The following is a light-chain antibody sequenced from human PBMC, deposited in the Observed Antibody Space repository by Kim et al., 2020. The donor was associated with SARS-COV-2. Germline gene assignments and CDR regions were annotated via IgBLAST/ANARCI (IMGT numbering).Light chain of an antibody. Sequence: VSPRKTTSITCSEDELGDKYACWYQQKPGQSPVLVIYQDSQRPSGIPERFSGSNSGNTATLTISGTQAMNEADYSCQAWDSSTYVFGTGTKVTVL. CDR3: QAWDSSTYV. CDR2: QDS. CDR1: ELGDKY. V-gene: IGLV3-1*01. J-gene: IGLJ1*01.